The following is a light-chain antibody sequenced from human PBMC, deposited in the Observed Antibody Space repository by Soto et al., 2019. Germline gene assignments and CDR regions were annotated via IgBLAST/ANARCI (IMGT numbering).Light chain of an antibody. CDR3: AAWDDSLNGYV. Sequence: QSVLTQPPSASGTAGQRVTNSCSGSSSNIGSNTVNWYQQLPGTAPKLLIYSNNQRPSGVPDRFSGSKSGTSASLAISGLQSEDEADYYCAAWDDSLNGYVFGTGTKVT. V-gene: IGLV1-44*01. J-gene: IGLJ1*01. CDR1: SSNIGSNT. CDR2: SNN.